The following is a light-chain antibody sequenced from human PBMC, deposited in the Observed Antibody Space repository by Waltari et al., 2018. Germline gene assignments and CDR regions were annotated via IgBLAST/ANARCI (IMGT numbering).Light chain of an antibody. CDR1: SHNIGPGYD. J-gene: IGLJ2*01. CDR2: GNS. Sequence: QSVLTQPPSVSGAPGQRVTISCTGSSHNIGPGYDLHCYHQLPGPAPKLLIYGNSNRPSGVPDRFSGSKSGTSASLAITGLQAEDEADYYCQSYDSSLSGSVFGGWTKLTVL. V-gene: IGLV1-40*01. CDR3: QSYDSSLSGSV.